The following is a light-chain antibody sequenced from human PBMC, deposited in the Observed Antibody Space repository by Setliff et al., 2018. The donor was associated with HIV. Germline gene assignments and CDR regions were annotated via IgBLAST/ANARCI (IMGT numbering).Light chain of an antibody. Sequence: LTQSPATLSSSPGERATLSCRASQTITNYLAWYQQKPGQAPRLLIYDASNRATGIPARFSGSGSETGFTLTITSLEPEDFAVYYCQQRYNWPPTFGQGTKVDIK. V-gene: IGKV3-11*01. CDR1: QTITNY. CDR2: DAS. J-gene: IGKJ1*01. CDR3: QQRYNWPPT.